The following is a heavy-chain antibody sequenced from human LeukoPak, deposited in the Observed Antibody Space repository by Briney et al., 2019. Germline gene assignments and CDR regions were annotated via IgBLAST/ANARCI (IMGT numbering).Heavy chain of an antibody. CDR1: GGSISSYY. D-gene: IGHD5-12*01. Sequence: SQTLSLTCTVSGGSISSYYWSWIRQPPGKGLEWIGYIFYSGMTNYNPSLKSRVTISVDTSKNQFSLKLSSVTAADTAVYYCASGYSGYGSFDYWGQGTLVTVSS. CDR2: IFYSGMT. CDR3: ASGYSGYGSFDY. V-gene: IGHV4-59*08. J-gene: IGHJ4*02.